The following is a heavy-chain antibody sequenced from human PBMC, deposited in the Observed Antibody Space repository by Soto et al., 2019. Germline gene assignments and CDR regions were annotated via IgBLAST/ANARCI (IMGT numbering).Heavy chain of an antibody. CDR2: IAVGSGYT. D-gene: IGHD2-8*01. CDR3: AADATAWQQMVPSDY. J-gene: IGHJ4*02. CDR1: GFTFTSSA. Sequence: SVKVSCKASGFTFTSSAFQWVRQARGQRLAWIGWIAVGSGYTNYAQRFQDRVTLTRDMSTATTYMALSRLTSEDTAIYYCAADATAWQQMVPSDYWGQGTLVTVSS. V-gene: IGHV1-58*01.